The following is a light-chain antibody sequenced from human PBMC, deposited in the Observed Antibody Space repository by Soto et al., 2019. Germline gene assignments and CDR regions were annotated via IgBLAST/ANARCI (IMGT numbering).Light chain of an antibody. J-gene: IGLJ3*02. CDR1: SSNIGAGHD. CDR3: QSYDSSLRAWV. V-gene: IGLV1-40*01. CDR2: GDT. Sequence: QSVLTQPPSVSGAPGQRVTISCTESSSNIGAGHDVHWYQQLPGTAPKLLIYGDTNRPSGVPDRFSGSKSGTSASLAITGLQAEDEADYYCQSYDSSLRAWVFGGGTKLTVL.